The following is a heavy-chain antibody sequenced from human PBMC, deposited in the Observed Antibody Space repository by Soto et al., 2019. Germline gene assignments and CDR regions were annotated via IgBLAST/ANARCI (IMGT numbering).Heavy chain of an antibody. V-gene: IGHV2-70*04. D-gene: IGHD3-9*01. CDR1: GFSLSTSGMR. CDR2: IDWDDDK. J-gene: IGHJ4*02. CDR3: ARGRSDSFTFDY. Sequence: ESCPTLVNPTQTLTLTCTFSGFSLSTSGMRXSWIRQPPGKALEWLARIDWDDDKFYSTSLKTRLTISKDTSKNQVVLTMTSMDPVDTATYYCARGRSDSFTFDYWGQGTLVTVSS.